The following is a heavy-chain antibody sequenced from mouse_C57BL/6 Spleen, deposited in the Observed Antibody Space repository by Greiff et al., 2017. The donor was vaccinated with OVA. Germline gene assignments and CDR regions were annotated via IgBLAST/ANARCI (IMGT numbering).Heavy chain of an antibody. CDR1: GYTFTSYW. D-gene: IGHD3-2*02. CDR2: IDPSDSYT. J-gene: IGHJ3*01. CDR3: ATAQATWFAY. V-gene: IGHV1-50*01. Sequence: VQLQQPGAELVKPGASVKLSCKASGYTFTSYWMQWVKQRPGQGLEWIGEIDPSDSYTNYNQKFKGKATLTVDTSSSTAYMQLSSLTSEDSAVYYCATAQATWFAYWGQGTLVTVSA.